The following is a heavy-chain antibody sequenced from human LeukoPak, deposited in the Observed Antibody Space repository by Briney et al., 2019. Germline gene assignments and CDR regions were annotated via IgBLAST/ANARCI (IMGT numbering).Heavy chain of an antibody. Sequence: ASVKVSCKASGGTFSSYAISWVRQAPGQGLEWMGRIIPIFGIANYAQKFQGRVTITADKSTGTAYMELSSLRSEDTAVYYCVVVAATGDAFGIWGQGTMVTVSS. CDR1: GGTFSSYA. V-gene: IGHV1-69*04. CDR2: IIPIFGIA. CDR3: VVVAATGDAFGI. J-gene: IGHJ3*02. D-gene: IGHD2-15*01.